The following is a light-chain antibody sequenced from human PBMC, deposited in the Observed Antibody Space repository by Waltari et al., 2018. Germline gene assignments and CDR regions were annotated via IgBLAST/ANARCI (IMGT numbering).Light chain of an antibody. CDR2: DVN. V-gene: IGLV2-23*02. Sequence: QSALTQTASVSGSPGQSITISCTGTTTDVGRYNYVSWYQQHPGKAPKVMIYDVNKRPSGVSNRFSGSKSGHTASLTISGLQAEDEADYYCCSYGGASTWVFGGGTKLTVL. J-gene: IGLJ3*02. CDR3: CSYGGASTWV. CDR1: TTDVGRYNY.